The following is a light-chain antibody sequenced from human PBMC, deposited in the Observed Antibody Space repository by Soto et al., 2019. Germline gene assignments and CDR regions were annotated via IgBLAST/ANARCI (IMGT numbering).Light chain of an antibody. CDR2: GAS. Sequence: EIVMTQSPATLSVSPGERATLSCRASQSVSSKLAWYQQKPGQAPRLLIYGASTRATGIPDRVSGSGSGTEFTLTISSLQSEDFAVYYCQQYNKWPLTFGQGTKVDIK. CDR1: QSVSSK. V-gene: IGKV3-15*01. J-gene: IGKJ1*01. CDR3: QQYNKWPLT.